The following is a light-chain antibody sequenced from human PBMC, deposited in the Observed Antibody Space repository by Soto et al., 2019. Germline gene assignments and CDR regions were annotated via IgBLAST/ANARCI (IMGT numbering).Light chain of an antibody. CDR1: GSDVGGYNY. CDR2: DVS. J-gene: IGLJ1*01. V-gene: IGLV2-14*03. CDR3: SSFTVDNTQV. Sequence: QSALTQPASVSGSPGQPLTISCAGSGSDVGGYNYVSWYQQYPGKAPKLIIYDVSSRPSGVSIRFSGSKSVNTASLTISGLQAEDEADYYCSSFTVDNTQVFGTGTKLTVL.